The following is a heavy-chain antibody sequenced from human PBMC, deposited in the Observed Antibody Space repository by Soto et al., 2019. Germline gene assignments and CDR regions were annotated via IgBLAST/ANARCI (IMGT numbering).Heavy chain of an antibody. J-gene: IGHJ5*01. CDR2: VYWDDDK. D-gene: IGHD3-3*01. CDR3: AHRQLLKFFGLVTQTDVWFDS. Sequence: QITLKESGPTLVNPTQPLTLTCTFSGFSLSTSGAAVGWIRQPPGKALEWLALVYWDDDKRYSPSIKNRVTITKDTSKNHVALKLTNAEPVDTATYYSAHRQLLKFFGLVTQTDVWFDSWGQGTLVTVPS. CDR1: GFSLSTSGAA. V-gene: IGHV2-5*02.